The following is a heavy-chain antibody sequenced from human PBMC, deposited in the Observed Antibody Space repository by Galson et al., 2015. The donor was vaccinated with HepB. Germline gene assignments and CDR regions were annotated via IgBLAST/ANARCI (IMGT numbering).Heavy chain of an antibody. D-gene: IGHD4-11*01. CDR3: ARVIGPNDYSNPQYYYYYYGMDV. Sequence: SVKVSCKASGYTFTSYYMHWVRQAPGQGLEWMGIINPSGGSTSYAQKFQGRVTMTRDTSTSTVYMELSSLRSEDTAVYYCARVIGPNDYSNPQYYYYYYGMDVWGQGTTVTVSS. J-gene: IGHJ6*02. CDR2: INPSGGST. CDR1: GYTFTSYY. V-gene: IGHV1-46*01.